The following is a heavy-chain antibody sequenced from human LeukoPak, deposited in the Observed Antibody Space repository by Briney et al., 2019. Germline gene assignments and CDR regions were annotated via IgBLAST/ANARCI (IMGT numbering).Heavy chain of an antibody. CDR3: ARFPRFKAGRIMNWFDP. Sequence: SETLSLTCAVYGESFSGYYWSWIRQPPGKGLEWIGEINHSGSTNYNPSLKSRVTISVDTSKNQFSLKLSSVTAADTAVYYCARFPRFKAGRIMNWFDPWGQGTLVTVSS. V-gene: IGHV4-34*01. CDR1: GESFSGYY. CDR2: INHSGST. J-gene: IGHJ5*02. D-gene: IGHD3-10*01.